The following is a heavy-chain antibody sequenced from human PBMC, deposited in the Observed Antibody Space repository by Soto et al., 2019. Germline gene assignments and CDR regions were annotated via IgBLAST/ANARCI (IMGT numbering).Heavy chain of an antibody. CDR3: ARDAYNYGGHGYGMDV. V-gene: IGHV3-7*05. CDR2: IKPDGSEK. Sequence: GGSLRLSCAASGFTFSTYWMSWVRQVPGKGLEWVANIKPDGSEKEYLDSVKGRFTISRDNADISLSLQMNSLRAEDTAVYYCARDAYNYGGHGYGMDVWGQGIAVTVSS. D-gene: IGHD3-16*01. J-gene: IGHJ6*02. CDR1: GFTFSTYW.